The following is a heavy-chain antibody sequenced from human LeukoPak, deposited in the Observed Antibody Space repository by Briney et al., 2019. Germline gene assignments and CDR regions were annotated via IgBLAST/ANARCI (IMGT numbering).Heavy chain of an antibody. CDR1: GFTFSTYA. CDR3: AKEPREYCSSTSCPNWLDP. J-gene: IGHJ5*02. Sequence: PGGSLRLSCAASGFTFSTYAMSWVRQAPGKGLEWVSAISGSGGTTYYADSVKGRFTISRDNSKNTLYLQMHSLRADDTAVYYCAKEPREYCSSTSCPNWLDPWGQGTLVTVSS. V-gene: IGHV3-23*01. D-gene: IGHD2-2*01. CDR2: ISGSGGTT.